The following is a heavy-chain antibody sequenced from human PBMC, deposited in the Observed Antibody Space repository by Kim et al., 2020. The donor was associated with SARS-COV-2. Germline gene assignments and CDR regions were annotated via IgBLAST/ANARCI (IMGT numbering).Heavy chain of an antibody. CDR3: TGYSSYQSEA. J-gene: IGHJ5*02. CDR2: ISSSSGYI. D-gene: IGHD4-4*01. Sequence: GGSLRLSCATSGFTFSSYSMSWVRQAPGKGLEWVSSISSSSGYIYYADSVKGRFTISRDNAKNSLYLQMNNLRVEDTAVYHCTGYSSYQSEAWGQGTLVT. V-gene: IGHV3-21*06. CDR1: GFTFSSYS.